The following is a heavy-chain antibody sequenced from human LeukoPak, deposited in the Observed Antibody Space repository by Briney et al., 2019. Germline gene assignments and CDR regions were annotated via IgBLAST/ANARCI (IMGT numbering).Heavy chain of an antibody. CDR2: INHSGST. CDR3: ARESVASGGFNWFDP. Sequence: SETLSLTCAVYGGSFSGYYWSWIRQPPGKGLEWIGEINHSGSTNYNPSLKSRVTISVDTPKNQFSLKLSSVTAADTAVYYCARESVASGGFNWFDPWGQGTLVTVSS. D-gene: IGHD2-21*01. J-gene: IGHJ5*02. CDR1: GGSFSGYY. V-gene: IGHV4-34*01.